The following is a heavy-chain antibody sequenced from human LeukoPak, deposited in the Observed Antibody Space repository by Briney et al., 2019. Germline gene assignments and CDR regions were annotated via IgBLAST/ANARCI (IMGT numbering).Heavy chain of an antibody. J-gene: IGHJ6*02. CDR2: IYYTGST. CDR1: GGSISSYY. Sequence: SETLSLTCTVSGGSISSYYWSWIRQPPWKRLEWIGYIYYTGSTNYNPSLKSRVTISVDTSKNKFSMTLSSVTAADTDVYYCASGSALQTSRNIVVVPAATSNYYYYYYGMDVWGQGTTVTVSS. V-gene: IGHV4-59*01. D-gene: IGHD2-2*01. CDR3: ASGSALQTSRNIVVVPAATSNYYYYYYGMDV.